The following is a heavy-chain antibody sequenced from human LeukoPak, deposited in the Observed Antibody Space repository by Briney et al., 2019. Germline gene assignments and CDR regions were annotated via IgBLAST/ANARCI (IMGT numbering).Heavy chain of an antibody. D-gene: IGHD3-10*01. CDR1: GGSINNYY. Sequence: SETLSLTCTVSGGSINNYYWSWIRQPPGKGLEWIGYIYYSGNTNYNPSLKSRVTISIDTSKNQFSLKLSSVTAADTAVYYCARQYDSGSYPFVYWGQGTLVTVSS. CDR2: IYYSGNT. CDR3: ARQYDSGSYPFVY. V-gene: IGHV4-59*01. J-gene: IGHJ4*02.